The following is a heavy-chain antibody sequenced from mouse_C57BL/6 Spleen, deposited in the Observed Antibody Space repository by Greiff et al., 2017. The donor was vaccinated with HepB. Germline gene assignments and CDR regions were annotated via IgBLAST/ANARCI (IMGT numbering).Heavy chain of an antibody. CDR3: AKYYYGSSYRYYFDY. J-gene: IGHJ2*01. Sequence: VQLQQSGAELVKPGASVKMSCKASGYTFTSYWITWVKQRPGQGLEWIGDIYPGSGSTNYNEKFKSKATLTVDTSSSTAYMQLSSLTSEDSAVYYCAKYYYGSSYRYYFDYWGQGTTLTVSS. V-gene: IGHV1-55*01. CDR1: GYTFTSYW. D-gene: IGHD1-1*01. CDR2: IYPGSGST.